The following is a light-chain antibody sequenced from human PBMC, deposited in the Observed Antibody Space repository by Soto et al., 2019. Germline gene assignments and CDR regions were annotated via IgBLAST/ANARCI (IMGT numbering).Light chain of an antibody. CDR2: RAS. Sequence: EVVMTQSPATLSVSPGEGATLSCRASQSIGSLLAWYQQRPGQAPRLLIYRASTRATGVPARFSGSGSGTEFTLTIYSLQSEDLAVYSCQQYNNWPITFGGGTKVEIK. CDR1: QSIGSL. V-gene: IGKV3-15*01. CDR3: QQYNNWPIT. J-gene: IGKJ4*01.